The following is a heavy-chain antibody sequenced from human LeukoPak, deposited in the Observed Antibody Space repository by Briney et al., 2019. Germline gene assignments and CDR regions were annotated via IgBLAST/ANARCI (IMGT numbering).Heavy chain of an antibody. D-gene: IGHD3-22*01. CDR1: GFTFDDYT. Sequence: GGSLRLSCAASGFTFDDYTMHWVRQAPGKGLEWVSLISWDGGSTYYADSVKGRFTISRDNSKNSLYLQMNSLRTEDTALYYCAKDYDSSGYPMYYFDYWGQGTLVTVSS. CDR2: ISWDGGST. CDR3: AKDYDSSGYPMYYFDY. J-gene: IGHJ4*02. V-gene: IGHV3-43*01.